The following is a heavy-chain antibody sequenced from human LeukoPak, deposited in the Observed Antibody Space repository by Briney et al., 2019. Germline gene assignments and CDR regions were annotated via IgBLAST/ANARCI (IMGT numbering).Heavy chain of an antibody. CDR1: KFTFSHYG. V-gene: IGHV3-30*18. CDR2: ISSDGSIK. CDR3: VKEYHSRGFGAYFDY. Sequence: GGSLRLSCTAFKFTFSHYGMQWVRQAPGKGLEWVAVISSDGSIKVYADSVKGRFTLSRDNSINTVDLQMNSLRAEDTAVYYCVKEYHSRGFGAYFDYWGQGTLVTVSS. D-gene: IGHD3-3*01. J-gene: IGHJ4*02.